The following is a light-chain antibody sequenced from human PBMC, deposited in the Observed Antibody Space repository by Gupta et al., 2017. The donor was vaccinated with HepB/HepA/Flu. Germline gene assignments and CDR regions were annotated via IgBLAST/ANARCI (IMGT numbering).Light chain of an antibody. CDR1: QRVASSY. Sequence: EIVLTQSPGTLSLSPGERATLSCRASQRVASSYLAWYQQKPGQAPRLLIYGTSSRATGIPDRVSGSESGTDFTLTISRLEPEDFAMYYCQHYGSSPWTFGQGTKVEI. J-gene: IGKJ1*01. CDR3: QHYGSSPWT. V-gene: IGKV3-20*01. CDR2: GTS.